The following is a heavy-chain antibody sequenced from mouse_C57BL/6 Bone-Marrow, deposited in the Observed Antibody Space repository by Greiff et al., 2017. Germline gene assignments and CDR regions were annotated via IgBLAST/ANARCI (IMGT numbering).Heavy chain of an antibody. Sequence: EVQVVESGGGLVQPGGSLKLSCAASGFTFSDYGMAWVRQAPRKGPEWVAFISNLAYSIYYADTVTGRFTISGENAKNSLYLEMSSLRSEDTAMYYCARLWLRRWAMDYWGQGTSVTVSS. D-gene: IGHD2-2*01. CDR3: ARLWLRRWAMDY. V-gene: IGHV5-15*01. CDR2: ISNLAYSI. J-gene: IGHJ4*01. CDR1: GFTFSDYG.